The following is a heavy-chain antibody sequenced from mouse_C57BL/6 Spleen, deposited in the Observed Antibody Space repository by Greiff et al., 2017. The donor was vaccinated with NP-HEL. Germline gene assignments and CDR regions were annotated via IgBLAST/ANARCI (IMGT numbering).Heavy chain of an antibody. CDR3: ARWEDGMAY. J-gene: IGHJ3*01. Sequence: EVMLVESGGGLVQPGGSLKLSCAASGFTFSDYYMYWVRQTPEKRLEWVAYISNGGGSTYYPDTVKGRFTISRDNAKNTLYLQMSRLKSEDTAMYYCARWEDGMAYWGQGTLVTVSA. CDR2: ISNGGGST. D-gene: IGHD1-1*01. V-gene: IGHV5-12*01. CDR1: GFTFSDYY.